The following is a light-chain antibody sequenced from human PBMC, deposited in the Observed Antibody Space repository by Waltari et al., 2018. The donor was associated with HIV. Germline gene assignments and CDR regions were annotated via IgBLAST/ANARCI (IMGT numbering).Light chain of an antibody. Sequence: IVMTQTRLSSPVTLGQPASISCRSSQSLVRSDGGPYVSWLHQRPGQPPRVLIYQTSNHYSRGPDRFSGIGAETDFTLTSSRVVAEDVGIYYCRRTTQMPLTFGGGTKVEIK. CDR2: QTS. J-gene: IGKJ4*01. V-gene: IGKV2-24*01. CDR1: QSLVRSDGGPY. CDR3: RRTTQMPLT.